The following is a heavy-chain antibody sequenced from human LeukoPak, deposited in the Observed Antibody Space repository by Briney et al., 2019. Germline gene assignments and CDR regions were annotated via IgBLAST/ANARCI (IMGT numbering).Heavy chain of an antibody. Sequence: PGRSLRLSCAASGFTSDDYAMHWVRQAPGKGLEWVSGISWNSGSIGYADSVKGRFTISRDNAKNSLYLQMNSLRAEDTALYYCAKDMTAATTHNFDYWGQGTLVTVSS. J-gene: IGHJ4*02. CDR3: AKDMTAATTHNFDY. CDR1: GFTSDDYA. CDR2: ISWNSGSI. V-gene: IGHV3-9*02. D-gene: IGHD2-15*01.